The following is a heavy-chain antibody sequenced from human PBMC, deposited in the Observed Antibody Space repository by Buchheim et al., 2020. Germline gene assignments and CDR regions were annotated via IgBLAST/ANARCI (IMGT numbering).Heavy chain of an antibody. D-gene: IGHD4-23*01. CDR3: ARGLRSMTTVVTLDY. Sequence: QVQLVESGGGVVQPGRSLRLSCAASGFTFSSYAMHWVRQAPGKGLEWVAVISSDGSNTYYADSVKGRFTISRDNSKNTLYLQMNSLRAEDTAVYYCARGLRSMTTVVTLDYWGQGTL. J-gene: IGHJ4*02. CDR1: GFTFSSYA. CDR2: ISSDGSNT. V-gene: IGHV3-30-3*01.